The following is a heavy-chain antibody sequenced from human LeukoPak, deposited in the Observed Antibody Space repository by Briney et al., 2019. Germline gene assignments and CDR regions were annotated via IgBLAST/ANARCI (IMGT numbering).Heavy chain of an antibody. J-gene: IGHJ4*02. CDR3: ARMYSSSWYELDY. CDR2: IYYSGST. CDR1: GGSISSYY. D-gene: IGHD6-13*01. V-gene: IGHV4-59*01. Sequence: SETLSPTCTVSGGSISSYYWSWIRQPPGKGLEWIGYIYYSGSTNYNPSLKSRVTISVDTSKNQFSLKLSSVTAADTAVYYCARMYSSSWYELDYWGQGTLVTVSS.